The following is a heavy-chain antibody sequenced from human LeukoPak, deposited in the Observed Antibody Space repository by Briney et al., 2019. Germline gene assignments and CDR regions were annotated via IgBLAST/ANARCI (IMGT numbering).Heavy chain of an antibody. J-gene: IGHJ4*02. Sequence: GGSLRLSCAASGFTFSNYGMHWVRQAPGKGLEWVSAISGSGGSTYYADSVKGRFTISRDNSKNTLYLQMNSLRVEDTAVYYCAKGAYCSSTSCYAPVDYWGQGTLVTVSS. CDR2: ISGSGGST. D-gene: IGHD2-2*01. V-gene: IGHV3-23*01. CDR1: GFTFSNYG. CDR3: AKGAYCSSTSCYAPVDY.